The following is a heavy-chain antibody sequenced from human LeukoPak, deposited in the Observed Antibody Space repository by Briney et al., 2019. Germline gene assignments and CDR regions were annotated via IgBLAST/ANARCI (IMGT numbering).Heavy chain of an antibody. CDR3: ARGGSRMTTFYIIDY. CDR2: INTGNGNT. J-gene: IGHJ4*02. CDR1: GYTLTSYA. D-gene: IGHD4-11*01. Sequence: WASVKVSCKASGYTLTSYAIHWVRQAPGQRPEWMGWINTGNGNTKHSQKFQGRVTITRDTSANTAYMELSSLRFEDTAVYYCARGGSRMTTFYIIDYWGQGTLVTVSS. V-gene: IGHV1-3*04.